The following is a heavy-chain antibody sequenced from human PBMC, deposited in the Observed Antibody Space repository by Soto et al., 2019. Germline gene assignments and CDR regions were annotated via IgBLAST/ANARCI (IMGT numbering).Heavy chain of an antibody. D-gene: IGHD3-16*01. J-gene: IGHJ3*01. Sequence: QELLVESGGGVVQPGRSLRLSCAASGFTFSSFAMHWVRQAPGKGLEWVSVISFNGLSQFYPDSIRGRFTISRDNSKNTLYLQLDSLRPDDTAVYYCARGGRGLRGAFDVRGQGTEVSVS. CDR1: GFTFSSFA. CDR3: ARGGRGLRGAFDV. V-gene: IGHV3-30*03. CDR2: ISFNGLSQ.